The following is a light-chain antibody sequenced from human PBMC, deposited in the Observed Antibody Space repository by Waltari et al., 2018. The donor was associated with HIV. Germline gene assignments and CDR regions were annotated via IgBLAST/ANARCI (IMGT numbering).Light chain of an antibody. Sequence: QSVLTLSSSASGTPGQRVTISCSGSTSNIGRNYVNGYQQPPGTAPKLLIYRNNQRPSGVPDRFSGSKSGTSASLAISGLRSEDEADYYCAAWDDSLEGIWVLGGGTKLTVL. CDR2: RNN. CDR1: TSNIGRNY. CDR3: AAWDDSLEGIWV. J-gene: IGLJ3*02. V-gene: IGLV1-47*01.